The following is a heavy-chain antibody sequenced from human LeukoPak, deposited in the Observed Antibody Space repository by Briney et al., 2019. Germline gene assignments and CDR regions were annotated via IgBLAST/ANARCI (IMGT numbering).Heavy chain of an antibody. J-gene: IGHJ5*02. CDR2: MNPNSGNT. CDR1: GYTFTSYD. CDR3: ARGPYCSSTSCYTGNWFDP. Sequence: ASVKVSFKASGYTFTSYDINWVRQATGQGLEWMGWMNPNSGNTGYAQKYQGRGTMTRNTSISTAYMELCSLRSEDTAVYYCARGPYCSSTSCYTGNWFDPWGRGTLVTVSS. V-gene: IGHV1-8*01. D-gene: IGHD2-2*02.